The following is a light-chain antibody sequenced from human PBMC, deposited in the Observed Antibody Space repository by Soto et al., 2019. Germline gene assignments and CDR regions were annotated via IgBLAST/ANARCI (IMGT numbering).Light chain of an antibody. V-gene: IGKV1-39*01. Sequence: DIQMTQSPSSLSASVGDSVTITCRESQSISSYLNWYQQKPGKAPKLLIYAASSLQSGVPSRFSGSGSGTDFTLTISSLQPEDFATYYCQQSYSTLTFGPGTKVDIK. J-gene: IGKJ3*01. CDR3: QQSYSTLT. CDR2: AAS. CDR1: QSISSY.